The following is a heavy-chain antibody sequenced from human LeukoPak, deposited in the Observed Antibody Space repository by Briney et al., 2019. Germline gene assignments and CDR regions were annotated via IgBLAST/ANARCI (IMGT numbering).Heavy chain of an antibody. V-gene: IGHV3-23*01. CDR2: ISGSGGST. CDR1: GFTFSSYA. D-gene: IGHD4-17*01. Sequence: GGSLRLSCAASGFTFSSYAMSWVRQAPGKGLEWVSAISGSGGSTYYADSVRGRFTISRDNSKNTLYLQMNSLRAEDTAVYYCAATTDGDYDYWGQGTLVTVSS. CDR3: AATTDGDYDY. J-gene: IGHJ4*02.